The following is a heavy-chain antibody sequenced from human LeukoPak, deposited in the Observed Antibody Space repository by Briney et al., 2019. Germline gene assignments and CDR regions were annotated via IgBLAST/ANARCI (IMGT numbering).Heavy chain of an antibody. CDR2: ISSSSSYI. Sequence: PGGSLRLSCAASGFTFSSYSMNWVRQAPGKGLEWVSSISSSSSYIYYADSVKGRFTISRDNSKNTLYLQMNSLRAEDTAVYYCARDPSIVGATEDAFDIWGQGTMVTVSS. J-gene: IGHJ3*02. CDR3: ARDPSIVGATEDAFDI. CDR1: GFTFSSYS. V-gene: IGHV3-21*01. D-gene: IGHD1-26*01.